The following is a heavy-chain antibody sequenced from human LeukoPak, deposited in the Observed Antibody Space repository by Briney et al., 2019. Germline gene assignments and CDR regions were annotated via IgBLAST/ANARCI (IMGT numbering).Heavy chain of an antibody. CDR1: GFTFSSYE. CDR3: ARDWSIAVAGIFDY. J-gene: IGHJ4*02. Sequence: GGSLRLSCAASGFTFSSYEMNWVRQAPGKGLEWVSYISSSGSTIYYADSVKGRFTISRDNAKNSLYLQMNSLRAEDTAVYYCARDWSIAVAGIFDYWGQGTLVTVSS. D-gene: IGHD6-19*01. CDR2: ISSSGSTI. V-gene: IGHV3-48*03.